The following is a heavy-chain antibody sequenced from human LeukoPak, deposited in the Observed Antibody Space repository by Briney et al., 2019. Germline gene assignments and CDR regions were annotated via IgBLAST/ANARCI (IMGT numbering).Heavy chain of an antibody. V-gene: IGHV3-30*03. J-gene: IGHJ4*02. Sequence: GGSLRLSCVTTGFTFSKYGMHWVRQAPGKGLEWVAVISYDGSNKYYADSVKGRFTISRDNSKNTLYLQMNSLRAEDTAVYYCARDARSLFDYWGQGTLVTVSS. CDR1: GFTFSKYG. CDR3: ARDARSLFDY. CDR2: ISYDGSNK.